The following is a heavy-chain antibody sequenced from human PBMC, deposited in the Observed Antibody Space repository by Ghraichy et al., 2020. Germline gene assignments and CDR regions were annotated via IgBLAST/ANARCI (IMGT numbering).Heavy chain of an antibody. CDR2: IYPGDSDT. D-gene: IGHD3-22*01. V-gene: IGHV5-51*01. Sequence: GESLNISCKGSGYSFTSYWIGWVRQMPGKGLEWMGIIYPGDSDTRYSPSFQGQVTISADKSISTAYLQWSSLKASDTAMYYCARQKHYYDSSGSYWYFDLWGRGTLVTVSS. CDR3: ARQKHYYDSSGSYWYFDL. CDR1: GYSFTSYW. J-gene: IGHJ2*01.